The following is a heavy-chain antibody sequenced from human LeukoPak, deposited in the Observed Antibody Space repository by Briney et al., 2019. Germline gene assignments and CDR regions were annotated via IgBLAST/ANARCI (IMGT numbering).Heavy chain of an antibody. CDR3: ARPYSGRGN. CDR2: ISSSGSNI. CDR1: GFTFSDYY. V-gene: IGHV3-11*04. Sequence: GGSLRLSCAASGFTFSDYYMSRIRQAPGKGLEWVSYISSSGSNIYYADSVKGRFTISRDNAKNSLYLQMNSLRAEDTAVYYCARPYSGRGNWGQGTLVTVSS. J-gene: IGHJ4*02. D-gene: IGHD1-26*01.